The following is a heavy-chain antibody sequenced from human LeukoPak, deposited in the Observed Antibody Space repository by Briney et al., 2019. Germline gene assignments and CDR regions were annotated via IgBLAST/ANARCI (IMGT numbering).Heavy chain of an antibody. J-gene: IGHJ4*02. CDR3: ARDGAYHDSSGSYYAVGDDY. V-gene: IGHV1-18*01. D-gene: IGHD3-22*01. CDR1: GGAFSSYA. CDR2: ISGYNGDT. Sequence: ASVKVSCKASGGAFSSYAVSWVRQAPGQGLEWMGWISGYNGDTNYAQKVQGRVTMTTDTSTSTAYLELRSLRSDDTAVYYCARDGAYHDSSGSYYAVGDDYWGQGTLVTVSS.